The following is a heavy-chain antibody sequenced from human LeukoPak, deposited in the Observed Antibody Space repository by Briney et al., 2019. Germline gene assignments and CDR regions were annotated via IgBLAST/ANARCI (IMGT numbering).Heavy chain of an antibody. CDR2: IIPIFGTA. Sequence: SVKVSCKASGGTFSSYAISWVRQAPGQGLEWMGGIIPIFGTANYAQKFQGRVTITADESTSTAYMELSSLRSEDTAVYYCARGEPPISPYYFDYWGQGTLVTVSS. CDR3: ARGEPPISPYYFDY. J-gene: IGHJ4*02. CDR1: GGTFSSYA. D-gene: IGHD3-3*02. V-gene: IGHV1-69*13.